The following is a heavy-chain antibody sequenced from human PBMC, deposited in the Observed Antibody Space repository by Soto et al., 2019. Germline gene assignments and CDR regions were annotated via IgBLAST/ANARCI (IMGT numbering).Heavy chain of an antibody. CDR2: ISGSGGST. V-gene: IGHV3-23*01. CDR1: GFTFSSYA. D-gene: IGHD3-3*01. J-gene: IGHJ6*02. CDR3: AKSVDFGVVIIQYYYYGMDV. Sequence: GGSLRLSCAASGFTFSSYAMSWVRQAPGKGLEWVSAISGSGGSTYYADSVKGRFTISRDNSKNTLYLQMNSLRAEDTAVYYCAKSVDFGVVIIQYYYYGMDVWGQGTTVTVSS.